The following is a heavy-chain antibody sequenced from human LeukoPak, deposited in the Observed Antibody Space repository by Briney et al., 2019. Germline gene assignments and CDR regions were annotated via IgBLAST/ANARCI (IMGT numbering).Heavy chain of an antibody. V-gene: IGHV3-48*03. J-gene: IGHJ4*02. D-gene: IGHD2-21*01. CDR3: AREAASCGGDCLDY. CDR2: ISHSGTLI. Sequence: GGSLRLSCAASGFTFSDYEINWVRQAPGRGLAGVSYISHSGTLIYYADSVRGRFTDSRDNARNSLSLHLNSLRDDDPAVYYCAREAASCGGDCLDYWGQGTLVTVSS. CDR1: GFTFSDYE.